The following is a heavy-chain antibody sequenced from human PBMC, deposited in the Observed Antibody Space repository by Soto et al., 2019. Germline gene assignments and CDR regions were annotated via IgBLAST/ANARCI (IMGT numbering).Heavy chain of an antibody. CDR3: ARVRLSISVNDALDV. CDR1: GFPFSDYV. Sequence: QVHLVESGGGVVKPGRSLRLSCAASGFPFSDYVIHWVRQAAGKGLEWVASMTYDGATEYYADSVKGRFTVSRDNSKRTLSLQMNSLRPEDTAVDYCARVRLSISVNDALDVWGQGTTVTVSS. D-gene: IGHD2-2*01. CDR2: MTYDGATE. J-gene: IGHJ3*01. V-gene: IGHV3-30*14.